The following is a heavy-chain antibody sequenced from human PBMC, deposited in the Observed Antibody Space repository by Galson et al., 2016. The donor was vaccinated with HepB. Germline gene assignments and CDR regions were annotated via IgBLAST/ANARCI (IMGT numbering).Heavy chain of an antibody. J-gene: IGHJ6*04. CDR2: ISYDGTRK. D-gene: IGHD2-21*01. V-gene: IGHV3-30-3*01. Sequence: SLRLSCAASGFIFSQFAVHWVRQAPGKGLEWVAVISYDGTRKYYTDSVKGRFTVSREDSKNTLYPQMNTLRPEDAAVYYCARDQKYSGTDFYFAMDVWGKGATVTVSS. CDR3: ARDQKYSGTDFYFAMDV. CDR1: GFIFSQFA.